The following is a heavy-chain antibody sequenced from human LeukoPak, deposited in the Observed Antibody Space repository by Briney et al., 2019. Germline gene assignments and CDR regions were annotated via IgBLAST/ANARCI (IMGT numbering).Heavy chain of an antibody. J-gene: IGHJ4*02. Sequence: GGSLRLSCTTSGFNFRAYWMGWVRQAPGKGLEWVSYISSSSSTIYYADSVKGRFTISRDNAKNSLYLQMNSLRAEDTAVYYCARDRGELIHFDYWGQGTLVTVSS. D-gene: IGHD1-26*01. CDR2: ISSSSSTI. CDR3: ARDRGELIHFDY. CDR1: GFNFRAYW. V-gene: IGHV3-48*04.